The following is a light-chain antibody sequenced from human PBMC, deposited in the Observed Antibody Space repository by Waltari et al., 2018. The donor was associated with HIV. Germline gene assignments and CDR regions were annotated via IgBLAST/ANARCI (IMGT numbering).Light chain of an antibody. V-gene: IGKV4-1*01. CDR2: WAS. CDR1: QSVLYSSNNKNY. CDR3: QQYYTLRST. Sequence: DIVMTQSPDSLAMSLGERATINCKSSQSVLYSSNNKNYLAWYQQKPRQPPKLLIYWASTRESGVPDRFSGSGSGTDFTLTISSLQAEDVAVYYCQQYYTLRSTFGGGTKIEI. J-gene: IGKJ4*01.